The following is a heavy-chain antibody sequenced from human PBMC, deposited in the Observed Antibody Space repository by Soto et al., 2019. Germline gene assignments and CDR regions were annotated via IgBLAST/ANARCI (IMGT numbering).Heavy chain of an antibody. CDR2: ISSSGNT. CDR1: DGSISNFY. D-gene: IGHD3-22*01. J-gene: IGHJ4*02. V-gene: IGHV4-59*01. CDR3: ARAPMVLTRSYFDS. Sequence: PSETLSLTCTVSDGSISNFYWSWIRQPPGKGLEWIGYISSSGNTNYNPSLKSRVSISVDTSKNQFSLNLTSVTAADTAVYCCARAPMVLTRSYFDSWGQGTTVNDSS.